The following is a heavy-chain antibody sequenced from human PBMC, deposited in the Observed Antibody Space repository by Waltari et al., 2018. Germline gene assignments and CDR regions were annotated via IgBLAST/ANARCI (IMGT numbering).Heavy chain of an antibody. CDR1: GFSISFGYY. D-gene: IGHD3-22*01. Sequence: QVQLQESGPGLVKPSETLSLTCAVSGFSISFGYYWGWIRQPPGKGLEWIGSIYHRGNTYYNPSVGSRVTMSIDTSKNQFSLKLSSVTAADTAVYYCARLHYFDSSALRAFDIWGQGTTVTVSS. CDR3: ARLHYFDSSALRAFDI. J-gene: IGHJ3*02. V-gene: IGHV4-38-2*01. CDR2: IYHRGNT.